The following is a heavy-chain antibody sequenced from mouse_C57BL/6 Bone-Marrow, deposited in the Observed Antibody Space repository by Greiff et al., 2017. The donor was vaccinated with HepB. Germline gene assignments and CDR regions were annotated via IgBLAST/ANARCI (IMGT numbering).Heavy chain of an antibody. CDR1: GYTFTSYG. D-gene: IGHD2-1*01. CDR3: ARGGYYGNFYYFDY. CDR2: IYPRSGNT. J-gene: IGHJ2*01. V-gene: IGHV1-81*01. Sequence: ESGAELARPGASVKLSCKASGYTFTSYGISWVKQRTGQGLEWIGEIYPRSGNTYYNEKFKGKATLTADKSSSTAYMELRSLTSEDSAVYFCARGGYYGNFYYFDYWGQGTTLTVSS.